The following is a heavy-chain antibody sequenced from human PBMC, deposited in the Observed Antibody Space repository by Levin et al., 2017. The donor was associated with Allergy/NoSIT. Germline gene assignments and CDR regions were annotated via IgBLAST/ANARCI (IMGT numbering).Heavy chain of an antibody. CDR3: ARDQEGTMIQGGNYGMDV. Sequence: SVKVSCKASGGTFSSYAISWVRQAPGQGLEWMGGIIPIFGTANYAQKFQGRVTITADESTSTAYMELSSLRSEDTAVYYCARDQEGTMIQGGNYGMDVWGQGTTVTVSS. V-gene: IGHV1-69*13. J-gene: IGHJ6*02. CDR1: GGTFSSYA. CDR2: IIPIFGTA. D-gene: IGHD3-22*01.